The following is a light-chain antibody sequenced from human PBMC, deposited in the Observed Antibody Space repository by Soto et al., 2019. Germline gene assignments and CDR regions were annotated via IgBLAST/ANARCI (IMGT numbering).Light chain of an antibody. V-gene: IGKV1-5*03. CDR3: QHYNRHSEA. Sequence: DIQMTQSPSTLSGSVGDRVTITCRASQTISSWLAWYQQKPGKAPKLLIYKASTLKSGVPSRFSGSGSGTEFTLTISSLQPDDFATYYCQHYNRHSEAFGQGTKVELK. J-gene: IGKJ1*01. CDR2: KAS. CDR1: QTISSW.